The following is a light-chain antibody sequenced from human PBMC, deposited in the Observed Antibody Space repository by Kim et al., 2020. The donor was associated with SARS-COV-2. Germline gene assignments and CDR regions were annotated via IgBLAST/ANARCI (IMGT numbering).Light chain of an antibody. J-gene: IGKJ4*01. CDR2: GAS. V-gene: IGKV3-15*01. CDR3: QQYDSWPSLT. Sequence: EIVITQSPATLSVSPRERATLSCRASQSVKSYLAWYQQRPGQAPRLLIFGASRRATDIPDRFSGRGSGTEFTLTINSLQSEDFAVYYCQQYDSWPSLTFGGGTKVDIK. CDR1: QSVKSY.